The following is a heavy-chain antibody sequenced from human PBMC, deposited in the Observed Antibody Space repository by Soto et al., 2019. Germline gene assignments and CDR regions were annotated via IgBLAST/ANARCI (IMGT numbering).Heavy chain of an antibody. J-gene: IGHJ3*02. CDR2: IYHTVNT. Sequence: QVQLQESGPRLVKPSETLSLTCSVSGVSIGNHFWSWIRQAPGKGPEVVGYIYHTVNTNYNPALKSRVTISIDTSENQLSLQLSSVTAADTAVYYCARLQYTVVTALDIWGQGTMVTVSS. CDR3: ARLQYTVVTALDI. CDR1: GVSIGNHF. V-gene: IGHV4-59*11. D-gene: IGHD2-15*01.